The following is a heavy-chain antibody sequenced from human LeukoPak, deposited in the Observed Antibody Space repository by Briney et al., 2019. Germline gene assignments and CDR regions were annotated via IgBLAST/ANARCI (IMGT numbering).Heavy chain of an antibody. CDR2: ISSSISYT. J-gene: IGHJ4*02. CDR3: ARAVAGDYFDY. D-gene: IGHD6-19*01. Sequence: GGSLRLSCAASGFTFSDYYMSWIRQAPGKGLEWLSYISSSISYTNYADSVKGRFTISRDNAKNSLYLQMNSLRAEDTAVYYCARAVAGDYFDYRGQGTLVTVSS. CDR1: GFTFSDYY. V-gene: IGHV3-11*06.